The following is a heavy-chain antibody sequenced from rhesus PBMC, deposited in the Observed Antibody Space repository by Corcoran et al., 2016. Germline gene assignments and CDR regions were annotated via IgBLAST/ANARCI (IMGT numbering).Heavy chain of an antibody. V-gene: IGHV4-147*01. D-gene: IGHD3-3*01. CDR3: SRDAISLDV. Sequence: QVQLQESGPGLVKPSETLSLTCAVSGVSITTTSWTWIRQSPGKGLEWIGYISGTSGSTSYNPSLQNRVTISKDTSENQFSLRLNFATAADTAVYYCSRDAISLDVWGRGLLVTVSS. CDR2: ISGTSGST. CDR1: GVSITTTS. J-gene: IGHJ5-2*02.